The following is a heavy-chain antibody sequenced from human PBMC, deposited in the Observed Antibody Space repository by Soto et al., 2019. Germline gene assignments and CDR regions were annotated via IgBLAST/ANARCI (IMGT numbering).Heavy chain of an antibody. CDR3: ARLRFWSGSPPPSAYFDH. CDR2: IKQDGSEK. CDR1: GFTVSGYW. J-gene: IGHJ4*02. Sequence: LRLSCAASGFTVSGYWLSGVRQARGKGLEGVANIKQDGSEKYYVDSVKGRFTISRDNAKNSLYLQMNSRRAEDTAVLYCARLRFWSGSPPPSAYFDHWGPRTLVTVSS. V-gene: IGHV3-7*03. D-gene: IGHD3-3*01.